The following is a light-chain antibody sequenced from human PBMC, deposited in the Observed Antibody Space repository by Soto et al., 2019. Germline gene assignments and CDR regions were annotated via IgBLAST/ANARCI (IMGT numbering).Light chain of an antibody. V-gene: IGKV1-5*03. J-gene: IGKJ1*01. CDR3: QQYNDYWT. CDR2: KAS. CDR1: QSINIW. Sequence: DIQMTQSPSTLSASVGDRVTITFRASQSINIWLAWYQQKPGRAPKLLIYKASTLESGVPLRFSGSGSGTEFTLTISSLQPDDFATYYCQQYNDYWTFGQGTKVDIK.